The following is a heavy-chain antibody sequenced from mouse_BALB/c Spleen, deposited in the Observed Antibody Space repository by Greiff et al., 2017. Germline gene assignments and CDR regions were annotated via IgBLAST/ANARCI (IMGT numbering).Heavy chain of an antibody. V-gene: IGHV1-7*01. CDR3: ARMPSYYYGSSSYFDY. D-gene: IGHD1-1*01. CDR1: GYTFTSYW. Sequence: VQLQQSGAELAKPGASVKMSCKASGYTFTSYWMHWVKQRPGQGLEWIGYINPSTGYTEYNQKFKDKATLTADKSSSTAYMQLSSLTSEDSAVYYCARMPSYYYGSSSYFDYWGQGTTLTVSS. CDR2: INPSTGYT. J-gene: IGHJ2*01.